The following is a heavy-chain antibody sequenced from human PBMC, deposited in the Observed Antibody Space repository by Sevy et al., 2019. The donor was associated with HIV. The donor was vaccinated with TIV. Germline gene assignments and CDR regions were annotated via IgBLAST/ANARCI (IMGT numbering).Heavy chain of an antibody. V-gene: IGHV7-4-1*02. J-gene: IGHJ6*02. CDR1: GYTFTSYV. CDR2: INTNTGNP. Sequence: ASVKVSCKASGYTFTSYVMNWVRQAPGQGLEWMGWINTNTGNPTYAQGFTGRFVFSLDTSVNTAYLQISSLKAEDTAVYYCVRGECSSSSCYYYYGMDVWGQGATVTVSS. D-gene: IGHD2-2*01. CDR3: VRGECSSSSCYYYYGMDV.